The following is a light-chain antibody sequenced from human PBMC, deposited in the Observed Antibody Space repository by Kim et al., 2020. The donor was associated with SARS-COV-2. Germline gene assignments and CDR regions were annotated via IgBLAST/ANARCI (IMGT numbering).Light chain of an antibody. V-gene: IGLV3-1*01. CDR1: KLGDKY. J-gene: IGLJ2*01. Sequence: VSPGQTASITCSGDKLGDKYACWYQQKPGQSPVLVIYQDSKRPSGIPERFSGSNSGNTATLSISGTQAMDEADYYCQAWDSSTDVVFGGGTQLTVL. CDR3: QAWDSSTDVV. CDR2: QDS.